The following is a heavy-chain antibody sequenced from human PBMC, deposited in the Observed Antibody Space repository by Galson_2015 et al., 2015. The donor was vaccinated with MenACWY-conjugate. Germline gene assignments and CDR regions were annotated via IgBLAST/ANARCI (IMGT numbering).Heavy chain of an antibody. D-gene: IGHD6-6*01. Sequence: QSGAEVKKPGESLTISCTGSGYTFTRNWIGWVRQMPGKGLEWMGIIYPGDSDTRYTPSFQGHVTISADKSINTAYLQWGSLEASDTAMYYCARQGFGSSSLDYWGQGTLVTVSS. V-gene: IGHV5-51*01. CDR3: ARQGFGSSSLDY. CDR1: GYTFTRNW. CDR2: IYPGDSDT. J-gene: IGHJ4*02.